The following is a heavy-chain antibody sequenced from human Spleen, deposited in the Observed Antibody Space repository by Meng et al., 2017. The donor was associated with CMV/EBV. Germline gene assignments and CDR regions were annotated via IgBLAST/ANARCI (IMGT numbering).Heavy chain of an antibody. V-gene: IGHV3-73*01. D-gene: IGHD2-2*01. Sequence: FSGSAMHWVRQASGKGLEWVGRIRSKANSYATAYAASVKGRFTISRDDSKNTAYLQMNSLRAEDTAVYYCARESTLYCSDTSCHSDYWGRGTLVTVSS. J-gene: IGHJ4*02. CDR2: IRSKANSYAT. CDR3: ARESTLYCSDTSCHSDY. CDR1: FSGSA.